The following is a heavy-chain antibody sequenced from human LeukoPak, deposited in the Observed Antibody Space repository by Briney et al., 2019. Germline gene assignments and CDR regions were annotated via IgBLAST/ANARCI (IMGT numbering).Heavy chain of an antibody. V-gene: IGHV4-59*01. Sequence: SETLSLTCTVSGGSISSYYWSWIRQPPGKGLEWIGYIYYSGSTNYNPSLKSRVTISVDTSKNQFSLKLNSVTAADTAVYYCARDRRQQLSSWFDPWGQGTLVTVSS. D-gene: IGHD6-13*01. J-gene: IGHJ5*02. CDR3: ARDRRQQLSSWFDP. CDR2: IYYSGST. CDR1: GGSISSYY.